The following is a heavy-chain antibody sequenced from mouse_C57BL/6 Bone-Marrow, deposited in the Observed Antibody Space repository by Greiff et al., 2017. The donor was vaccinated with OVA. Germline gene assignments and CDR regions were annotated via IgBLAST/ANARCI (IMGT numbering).Heavy chain of an antibody. Sequence: QVQLKQPGAELVRPGTSVKLSCKASGYTFTSYWMHWVKQRPGQGLEWIGVIDPSDSYTNYNQKFKGKATLTVDTSSSTAYMQLSSLTSEDSAVYYCARLGYGNYFDYWGQGTTLTVSS. V-gene: IGHV1-59*01. CDR2: IDPSDSYT. CDR3: ARLGYGNYFDY. CDR1: GYTFTSYW. J-gene: IGHJ2*01. D-gene: IGHD2-10*02.